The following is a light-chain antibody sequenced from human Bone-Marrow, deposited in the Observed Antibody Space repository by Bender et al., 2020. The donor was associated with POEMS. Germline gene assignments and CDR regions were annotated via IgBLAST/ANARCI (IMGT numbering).Light chain of an antibody. CDR3: TSYTSINTVV. CDR2: TNN. Sequence: QSVLTQPPSVSGTPGQRVTISCSGSGSNIGGYPVNWYQQLPGTAPRLLIYTNNERPSGVPYRFSGSKSGNTASLTISGLQAEDESDYYCTSYTSINTVVFGGGTKLTVL. J-gene: IGLJ3*02. V-gene: IGLV1-44*01. CDR1: GSNIGGYP.